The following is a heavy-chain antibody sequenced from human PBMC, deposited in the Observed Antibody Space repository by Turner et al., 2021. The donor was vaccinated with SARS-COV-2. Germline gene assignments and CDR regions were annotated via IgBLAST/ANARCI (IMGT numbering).Heavy chain of an antibody. V-gene: IGHV3-21*01. J-gene: IGHJ3*02. CDR2: ISSSGSYI. CDR1: GFTFSSYS. CDR3: ARWGPNYYDSSGYYPDAFDI. Sequence: EVQLVESGGGLLKPGGSLRLSCAASGFTFSSYSMNWVRQAPGKGLEWVSSISSSGSYIYYVDSVKGRFTISRDNAKNSLYLQMNSLRAEDTAVYYCARWGPNYYDSSGYYPDAFDIWGQGTMVTVSS. D-gene: IGHD3-22*01.